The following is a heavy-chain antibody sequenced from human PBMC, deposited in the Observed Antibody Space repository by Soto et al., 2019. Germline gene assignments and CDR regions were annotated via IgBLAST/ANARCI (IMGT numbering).Heavy chain of an antibody. CDR1: GFTVSSNY. Sequence: GGSLRLSCAASGFTVSSNYMSWVRQAPGKGLEWVSVIYSGGSTYYADSVKGRFTISRDNSKNTLYLQMNSLRAEDTAVYYCARDYYDSSGYPSYFDYWGQGTLVTVSS. CDR3: ARDYYDSSGYPSYFDY. D-gene: IGHD3-22*01. V-gene: IGHV3-66*01. CDR2: IYSGGST. J-gene: IGHJ4*02.